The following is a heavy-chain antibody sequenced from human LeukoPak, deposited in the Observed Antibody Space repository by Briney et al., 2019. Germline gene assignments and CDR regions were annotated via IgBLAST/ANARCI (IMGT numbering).Heavy chain of an antibody. CDR2: INAGNGNT. V-gene: IGHV1-3*01. CDR1: GYTFTSYA. D-gene: IGHD4-17*01. Sequence: ASVKVSCKASGYTFTSYAMHWVRQAPGQRPEWMGWINAGNGNTKYLQKFQGRVTFTRDTSASTAYMELSSLRSEDTAVYYCAATDLGDYWGQGTLVTVSS. J-gene: IGHJ4*02. CDR3: AATDLGDY.